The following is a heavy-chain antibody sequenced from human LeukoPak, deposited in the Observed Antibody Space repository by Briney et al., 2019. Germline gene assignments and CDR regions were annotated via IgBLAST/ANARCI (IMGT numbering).Heavy chain of an antibody. J-gene: IGHJ4*02. Sequence: GGSLRLSCAASGFTVSSNYMAWVRQPPGKGLEWVSVVFGGGGTYYAGSVRGRFTISRDNSQNTLFLQMNSLRAEDTAVYYCASWPGAWYGEDYWGQGTRVTVSS. CDR2: VFGGGGT. CDR3: ASWPGAWYGEDY. CDR1: GFTVSSNY. D-gene: IGHD3-10*01. V-gene: IGHV3-53*01.